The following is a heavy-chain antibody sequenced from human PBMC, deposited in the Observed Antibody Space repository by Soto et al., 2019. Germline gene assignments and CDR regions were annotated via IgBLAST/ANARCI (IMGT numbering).Heavy chain of an antibody. Sequence: QVQLQQWGAGLLKPSETLSLTCAVYGGSFSGYYWSWIRQPPGKGLEWIGEINHSGSTNYNPSLKSRVTISVDTSKNQFSLKLSSGTAADTAVYYCARGQGGYNVVANWFDPWGQGTLVTVSS. CDR3: ARGQGGYNVVANWFDP. CDR2: INHSGST. J-gene: IGHJ5*02. CDR1: GGSFSGYY. D-gene: IGHD3-10*01. V-gene: IGHV4-34*01.